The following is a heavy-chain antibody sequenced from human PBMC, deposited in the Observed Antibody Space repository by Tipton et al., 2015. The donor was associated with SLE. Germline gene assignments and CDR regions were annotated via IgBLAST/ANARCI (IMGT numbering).Heavy chain of an antibody. CDR3: AKDDPSYNPNDNYFDP. CDR1: GFNFRTYG. Sequence: SLRLSCEASGFNFRTYGMHWVRQAPGKGLQWVALIRYDGSDKYYADSVRGRFTISRDNSKNTLYLQMTSLRGDDTAVYYCAKDDPSYNPNDNYFDPWGQGVAVAVSP. J-gene: IGHJ4*03. D-gene: IGHD1-1*01. V-gene: IGHV3-30*02. CDR2: IRYDGSDK.